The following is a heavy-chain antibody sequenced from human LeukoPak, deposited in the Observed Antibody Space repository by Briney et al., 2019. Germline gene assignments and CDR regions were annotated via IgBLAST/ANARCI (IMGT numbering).Heavy chain of an antibody. D-gene: IGHD3-10*01. CDR3: AKMWYYYGSGSYRLFDY. Sequence: GGSLRLSCAASGFTFSSYGMHWVRQAPGKGLEWVALIRYDGSNKYYADSVKGRFTISRDNSKNTLYLQMNSLRAEDTAVYYCAKMWYYYGSGSYRLFDYWGQGTLVTVSS. CDR1: GFTFSSYG. J-gene: IGHJ4*02. CDR2: IRYDGSNK. V-gene: IGHV3-30*02.